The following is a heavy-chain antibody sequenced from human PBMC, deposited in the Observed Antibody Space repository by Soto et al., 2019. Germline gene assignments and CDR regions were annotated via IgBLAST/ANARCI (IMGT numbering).Heavy chain of an antibody. V-gene: IGHV1-18*01. Sequence: ASVKVSCKASGYTFTSYGISWVRQAPGQGLEWMGWISAYNGNTNYAQKLQGRVTMTTDTSTSTAYMELRSLRSDDTAVYYCARDKNYGSGSYYKAAFDIWGQGTMVTVSS. CDR3: ARDKNYGSGSYYKAAFDI. CDR1: GYTFTSYG. CDR2: ISAYNGNT. D-gene: IGHD3-10*01. J-gene: IGHJ3*02.